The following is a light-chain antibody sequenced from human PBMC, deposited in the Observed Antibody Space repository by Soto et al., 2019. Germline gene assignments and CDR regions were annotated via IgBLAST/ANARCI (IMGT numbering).Light chain of an antibody. CDR3: QQYNSYLPWYT. CDR2: KAS. CDR1: QSISSW. V-gene: IGKV1-5*03. J-gene: IGKJ2*01. Sequence: DIQMTQSPSTLSASVGDRVTITCRASQSISSWLAWYQQKPGKAPKLLIYKASSLESGVPSRFSGSGSGTEFTLTISSLQPDDFATYYCQQYNSYLPWYTFGQGTKLEIK.